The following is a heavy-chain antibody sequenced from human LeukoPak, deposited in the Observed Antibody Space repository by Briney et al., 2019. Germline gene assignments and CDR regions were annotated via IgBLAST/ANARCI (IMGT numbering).Heavy chain of an antibody. V-gene: IGHV4-59*01. D-gene: IGHD4-17*01. CDR3: AREAHGDYPAY. CDR1: GGSISSYY. J-gene: IGHJ4*02. Sequence: PSETLSLTCTVSGGSISSYYWSWLRQPPGKGLEWIGYIYYNGNTNYNPSLKSRVTISVDTSKNQLSLKLSSVTAADTAVYYCAREAHGDYPAYWGQGTLVTVSS. CDR2: IYYNGNT.